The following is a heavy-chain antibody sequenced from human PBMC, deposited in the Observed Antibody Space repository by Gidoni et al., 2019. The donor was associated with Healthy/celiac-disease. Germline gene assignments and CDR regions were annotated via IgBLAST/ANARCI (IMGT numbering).Heavy chain of an antibody. D-gene: IGHD6-19*01. CDR2: INAGNGNT. J-gene: IGHJ4*02. CDR3: ARDYSSGWYYFDY. Sequence: QVQLVQSGSEVKKPGAAVKVTCKDSGYTFTSYAMHWVRQAPGQRLEWMGWINAGNGNTKYSQKFQGRVTITRDTSASTAYMELSSLRSEDTAVYYCARDYSSGWYYFDYWGQGTLVTVSS. CDR1: GYTFTSYA. V-gene: IGHV1-3*01.